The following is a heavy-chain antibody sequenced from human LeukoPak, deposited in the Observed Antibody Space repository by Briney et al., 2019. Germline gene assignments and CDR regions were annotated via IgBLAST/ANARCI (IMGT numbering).Heavy chain of an antibody. CDR2: ISGSGGRT. J-gene: IGHJ4*02. CDR3: ARDKFSAAGKGTRFDY. D-gene: IGHD6-13*01. CDR1: GFTFSNYG. Sequence: PGGSLRLSCAASGFTFSNYGMSWVRQAPGKGLEWVSAISGSGGRTYYADSVKGRFTISRDNSKNTLYLQMNSLRAEDTAVYYCARDKFSAAGKGTRFDYRGQGTLVTVSS. V-gene: IGHV3-23*01.